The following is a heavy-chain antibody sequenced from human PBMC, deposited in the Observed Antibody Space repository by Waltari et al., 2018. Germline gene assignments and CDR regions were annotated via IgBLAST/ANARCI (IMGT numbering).Heavy chain of an antibody. J-gene: IGHJ4*02. Sequence: QVQLVESGGGVVQPGRSLRLSCAASGFILSRVAMHGVRQATGRGLEWVAVIHHDGSNQYYADSVKGRFIVSRDNSRDTLYLHLNSPRAEDTAVYYCARETGVSIFGVVDFWGQGTLVTVSS. V-gene: IGHV3-33*01. CDR2: IHHDGSNQ. CDR3: ARETGVSIFGVVDF. D-gene: IGHD3-3*01. CDR1: GFILSRVA.